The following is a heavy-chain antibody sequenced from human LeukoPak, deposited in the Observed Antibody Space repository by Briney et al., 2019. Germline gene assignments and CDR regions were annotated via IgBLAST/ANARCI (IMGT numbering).Heavy chain of an antibody. J-gene: IGHJ6*02. Sequence: SETLSLTCTVSGGSISSGDYYWSWIRQPPGKGLEWIGYIYYSGSTYYNPSLKSRVTLSVDTSKNQFSLKLSSVTAADTAVYYCARGLRQWLETNYYYYYGMDVWGQGTTVTVSS. V-gene: IGHV4-30-4*01. CDR3: ARGLRQWLETNYYYYYGMDV. D-gene: IGHD6-19*01. CDR1: GGSISSGDYY. CDR2: IYYSGST.